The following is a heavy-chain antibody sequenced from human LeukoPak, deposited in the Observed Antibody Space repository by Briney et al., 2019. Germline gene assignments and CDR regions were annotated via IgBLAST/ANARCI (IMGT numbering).Heavy chain of an antibody. CDR1: GYTFTSYG. J-gene: IGHJ6*02. CDR3: ATAPVTMARGVVAYYYYGMDV. D-gene: IGHD3-10*01. CDR2: ISAYNGNT. V-gene: IGHV1-18*01. Sequence: GASVKVSCKASGYTFTSYGISWVRQAPGQGLEWMGWISAYNGNTNYAQKLQGRVTMTTDTSTSTAYMELRSLRSDDTAVYYCATAPVTMARGVVAYYYYGMDVWGQGTTVTVSS.